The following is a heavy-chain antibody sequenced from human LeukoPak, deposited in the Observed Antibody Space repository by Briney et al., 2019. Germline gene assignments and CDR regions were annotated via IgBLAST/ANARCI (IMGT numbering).Heavy chain of an antibody. D-gene: IGHD4-17*01. CDR1: GGPISSGGYS. CDR2: IYHSGST. J-gene: IGHJ3*02. CDR3: ARAGYGDFDAFDI. Sequence: PSETLSLTCAVSGGPISSGGYSWSWIRQPPGKGLEWIGYIYHSGSTYYNPSLKSRVTISVDRSKNQFSLKLSSVTAADTAVYYCARAGYGDFDAFDIWGQGTMVTVSS. V-gene: IGHV4-30-2*01.